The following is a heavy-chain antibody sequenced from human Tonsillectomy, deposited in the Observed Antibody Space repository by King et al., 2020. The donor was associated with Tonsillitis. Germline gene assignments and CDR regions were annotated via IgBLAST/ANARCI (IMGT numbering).Heavy chain of an antibody. V-gene: IGHV4-34*01. J-gene: IGHJ6*03. D-gene: IGHD4-11*01. Sequence: VQLQQWGAGLLKPSETLSLTCAVYGGSFRDYYWSWIRQPPGKGLEWIGAIYHSGSATYNPSLQSRVAISLDTSKNQFSLILTSVTAADTAVYYCARGLSTTDYYMDVWGKGTTVTVSS. CDR2: IYHSGSA. CDR1: GGSFRDYY. CDR3: ARGLSTTDYYMDV.